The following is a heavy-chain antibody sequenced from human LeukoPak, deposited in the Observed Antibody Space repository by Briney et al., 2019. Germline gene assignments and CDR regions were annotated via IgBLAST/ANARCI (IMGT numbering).Heavy chain of an antibody. CDR3: AREEVKDYYGSGSYVGYYYYMDV. Sequence: GGSLRLSCAASGFTFSSYSMSWVRQAPGKGLEWVSSINSSSSYIYYADSVKGRFTISRDNAKNSLYLQMNSLRAEDTAVYYCAREEVKDYYGSGSYVGYYYYMDVWGKGTTVTISS. D-gene: IGHD3-10*01. J-gene: IGHJ6*03. CDR1: GFTFSSYS. V-gene: IGHV3-21*01. CDR2: INSSSSYI.